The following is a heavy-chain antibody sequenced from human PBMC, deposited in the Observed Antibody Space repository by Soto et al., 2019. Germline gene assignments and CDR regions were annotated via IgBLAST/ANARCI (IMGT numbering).Heavy chain of an antibody. D-gene: IGHD6-13*01. CDR2: INHSGST. CDR3: ARPKTIGAAAGKGWFDP. CDR1: GGSFSGYY. J-gene: IGHJ5*02. V-gene: IGHV4-34*01. Sequence: SETLSLTCAVYGGSFSGYYWSWIRQPPGKGLEWNGEINHSGSTNYNPSLKSRVTISVDTSKNQFSLKLSSVTAADTAMYYFARPKTIGAAAGKGWFDPWGQGTLVTVSS.